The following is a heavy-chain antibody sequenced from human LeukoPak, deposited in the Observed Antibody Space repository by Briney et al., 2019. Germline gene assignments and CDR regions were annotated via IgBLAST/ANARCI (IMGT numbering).Heavy chain of an antibody. Sequence: ASVKVSCKASGYTFNTYGITWVRQAPGHGLEWLGWISGYNGYTRSAQKVQDRVTMTTGTSTSTAYMELRSLRPDDTAVYYCARDIRVVRGAPDYWGQGTLVTVSS. CDR3: ARDIRVVRGAPDY. D-gene: IGHD3-10*01. J-gene: IGHJ4*02. CDR2: ISGYNGYT. V-gene: IGHV1-18*01. CDR1: GYTFNTYG.